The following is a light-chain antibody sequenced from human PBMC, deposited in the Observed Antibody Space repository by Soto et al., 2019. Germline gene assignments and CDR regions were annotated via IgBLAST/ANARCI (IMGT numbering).Light chain of an antibody. CDR1: SSDVGGYNF. CDR3: NSYSSSATYV. V-gene: IGLV2-14*03. J-gene: IGLJ1*01. Sequence: QSVLNQPASVSGSPGQSITISCTGTSSDVGGYNFVSWYQQYPGRAPKLMIYDVSNRPSGVSNRFYGSKSGNTASLTISGLQAEDEADYYCNSYSSSATYVFGTGTKVTV. CDR2: DVS.